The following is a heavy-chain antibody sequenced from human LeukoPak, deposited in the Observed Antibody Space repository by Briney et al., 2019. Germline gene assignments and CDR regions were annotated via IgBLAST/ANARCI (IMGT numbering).Heavy chain of an antibody. J-gene: IGHJ4*02. V-gene: IGHV1-2*02. D-gene: IGHD1-26*01. CDR2: INPNNGGT. CDR1: GHTFTGYY. CDR3: TSRLGGSSEGYDY. Sequence: GASVKVSCKASGHTFTGYYIHWVRQAPGQGLEWMGWINPNNGGTKYTQKFLGRVTMTGDTSINTAYMEVTSLRSDDTAVYYCTSRLGGSSEGYDYWGQGTLVTVSS.